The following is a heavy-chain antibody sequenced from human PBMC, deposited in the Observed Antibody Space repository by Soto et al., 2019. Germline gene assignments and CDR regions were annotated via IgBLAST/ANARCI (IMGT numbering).Heavy chain of an antibody. CDR1: GFTFSSYA. D-gene: IGHD3-22*01. J-gene: IGHJ4*02. CDR3: VKTPGYYYDSTTCYTV. CDR2: IRSDGVGT. Sequence: GGSLRLSCSASGFTFSSYAMHWVRQAPGKGLEYVSAIRSDGVGTYYADSVKGRFTISRDNSKNTLYLQMSSLRPEDTAVYHCVKTPGYYYDSTTCYTVWGQGSLVTFSS. V-gene: IGHV3-64D*06.